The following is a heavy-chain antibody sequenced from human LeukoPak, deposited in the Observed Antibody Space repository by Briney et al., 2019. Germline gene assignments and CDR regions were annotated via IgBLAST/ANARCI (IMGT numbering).Heavy chain of an antibody. CDR1: GFTFSSYG. D-gene: IGHD5-18*01. V-gene: IGHV3-48*04. CDR2: ISDSGGST. J-gene: IGHJ4*02. CDR3: ARHAPLSKTWIQLWPLDY. Sequence: PGGSLRLSRAASGFTFSSYGMHWVRQAPGKGLEWVSGISDSGGSTYYADSVKGRFTISRDNAKNSLYLQMNSLRAEDTAVYYCARHAPLSKTWIQLWPLDYWGQGTLVTVSS.